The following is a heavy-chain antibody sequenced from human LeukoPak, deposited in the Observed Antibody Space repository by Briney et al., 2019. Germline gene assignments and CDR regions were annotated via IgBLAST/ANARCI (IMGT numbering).Heavy chain of an antibody. CDR3: AKAAREMATITWSDP. Sequence: GGSLRLSCAASGFTFSSYGMHWVRQAPGKGLEWVAVISYDGSNKYYADSVKGRFTISRDNSKNTLYLQMNSLRAEDTAVYYCAKAAREMATITWSDPWGQGTLVTVSS. J-gene: IGHJ5*02. CDR1: GFTFSSYG. D-gene: IGHD5-24*01. CDR2: ISYDGSNK. V-gene: IGHV3-30*18.